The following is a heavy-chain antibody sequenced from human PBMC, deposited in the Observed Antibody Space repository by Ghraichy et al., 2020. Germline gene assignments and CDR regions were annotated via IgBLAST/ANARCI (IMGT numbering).Heavy chain of an antibody. J-gene: IGHJ6*02. CDR3: AILDYDFWSGYYSEYGRDV. Sequence: GGSLRLSCAGSGFTFTNYVMSWARQPPGKGLEWVSSISTVGGSTYYTDSVNGRFTISRDNSKNTLYLQMNSLRAEDTAVYYCAILDYDFWSGYYSEYGRDVWGQGTTVTVSS. V-gene: IGHV3-23*01. CDR2: ISTVGGST. D-gene: IGHD3-3*01. CDR1: GFTFTNYV.